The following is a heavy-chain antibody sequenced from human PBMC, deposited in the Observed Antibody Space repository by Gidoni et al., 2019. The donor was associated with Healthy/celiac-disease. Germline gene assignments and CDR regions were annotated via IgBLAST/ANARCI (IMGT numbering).Heavy chain of an antibody. V-gene: IGHV3-23*01. CDR3: SKEFPEWGLLRGFDY. D-gene: IGHD1-26*01. CDR2: ISGSGGST. Sequence: EVQLLESGGGLVQPGGSRRLSCAAYGFTMSSYAMSWVRQAPGKGLELVFAISGSGGSTSYADSVKGRFTISRDNSKNTLYLQMNSLRAEDTAVYYCSKEFPEWGLLRGFDYWGQGTLVTVSS. J-gene: IGHJ4*02. CDR1: GFTMSSYA.